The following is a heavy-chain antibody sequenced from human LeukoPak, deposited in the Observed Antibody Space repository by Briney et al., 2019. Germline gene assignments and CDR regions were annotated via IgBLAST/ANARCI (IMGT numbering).Heavy chain of an antibody. CDR3: ARLSADSSSSRGFDY. V-gene: IGHV4-4*09. CDR1: GGSINTYY. J-gene: IGHJ4*02. Sequence: SETLSLTCTVSGGSINTYYWSWIWQPPGKGLEWIGYIYTSGSTNYHPSLRSRVTMSVDTSKNQFSLKLSSVTAADTAVYYCARLSADSSSSRGFDYWGQGTLVTVSS. CDR2: IYTSGST. D-gene: IGHD2-2*01.